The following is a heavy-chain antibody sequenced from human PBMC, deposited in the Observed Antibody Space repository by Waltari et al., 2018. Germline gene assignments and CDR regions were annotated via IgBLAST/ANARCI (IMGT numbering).Heavy chain of an antibody. V-gene: IGHV3-48*01. CDR2: ISSSSSTI. J-gene: IGHJ4*02. Sequence: EVQLVESGGGLVQPGGSLRLSCAASGFTFSSYSMNWVRQAPGKGLEWVSYISSSSSTIYYADSVKGRFTISRDSSKNTLYLQMNSLRVEDTAVYYCARDPPGVAVSGKGWGQGTLVTVSS. CDR1: GFTFSSYS. CDR3: ARDPPGVAVSGKG. D-gene: IGHD6-19*01.